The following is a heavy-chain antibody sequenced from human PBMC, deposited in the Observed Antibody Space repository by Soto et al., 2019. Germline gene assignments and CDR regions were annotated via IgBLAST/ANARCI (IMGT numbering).Heavy chain of an antibody. CDR3: AHRPRRVPAAPRVNWFDP. CDR1: GFSLSTSGVG. CDR2: IYWNDDK. V-gene: IGHV2-5*01. J-gene: IGHJ5*02. Sequence: VSGPTLVNPTQTLTLTCTFSGFSLSTSGVGVGWIRQPPGEALEWLALIYWNDDKRYSPSLKSRLTITKDTSKNQVVLTMTNMDPVDTATYYCAHRPRRVPAAPRVNWFDPWGQGTLVTVTS. D-gene: IGHD2-2*01.